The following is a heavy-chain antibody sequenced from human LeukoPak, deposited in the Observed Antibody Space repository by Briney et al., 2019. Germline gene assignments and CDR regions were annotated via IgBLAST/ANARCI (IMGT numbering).Heavy chain of an antibody. Sequence: GESLKISCKGSGDTFNTHWIGWVSQMPGKGLEWMGIIYPGDSDTRYSPSCEGQVTISADKSSRTAYLQWSSLKASETAMYYCARLKSRATQSIEQKLLYGYYYYYYMDVWGKGTTVTVSS. CDR2: IYPGDSDT. J-gene: IGHJ6*03. V-gene: IGHV5-51*01. CDR3: ARLKSRATQSIEQKLLYGYYYYYYMDV. D-gene: IGHD2-2*02. CDR1: GDTFNTHW.